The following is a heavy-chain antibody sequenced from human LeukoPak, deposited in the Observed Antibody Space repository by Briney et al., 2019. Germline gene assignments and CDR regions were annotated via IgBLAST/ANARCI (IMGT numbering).Heavy chain of an antibody. J-gene: IGHJ4*02. CDR3: ARDSISGSSYFDY. CDR1: GYTFTSYY. D-gene: IGHD1-26*01. Sequence: ASVKVSCKASGYTFTSYYMHWVRQAPGQGLEWMGIINHSGGSTRYAQKFQGRVTMTRYTSTSTVYMELSSLRSEDTAVYYCARDSISGSSYFDYWGQGTLVTVSS. CDR2: INHSGGST. V-gene: IGHV1-46*01.